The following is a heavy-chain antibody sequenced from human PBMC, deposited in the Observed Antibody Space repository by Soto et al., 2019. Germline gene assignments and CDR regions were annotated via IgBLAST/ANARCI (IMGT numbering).Heavy chain of an antibody. CDR2: IYYSGST. D-gene: IGHD2-15*01. J-gene: IGHJ4*02. CDR3: ARQDIVVVVAATGGFDY. Sequence: QLQLQESGPGLVKPSETLSLTCTVSGGSISSSSYYWGWIRQPPGKGLEWIGSIYYSGSTYYNPSLKSRVTTSVDTSKNQFSLKLSSVTAADTAVYYCARQDIVVVVAATGGFDYWGQGTLVTVSS. V-gene: IGHV4-39*01. CDR1: GGSISSSSYY.